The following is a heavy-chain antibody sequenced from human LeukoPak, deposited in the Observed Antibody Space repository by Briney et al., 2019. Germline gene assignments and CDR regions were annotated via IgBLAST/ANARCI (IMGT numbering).Heavy chain of an antibody. V-gene: IGHV4-59*01. CDR3: ARERSITMIRGVINGWFDP. Sequence: SGTLSLTCTVSGGSISSYYWSWIRQPPGKGLEWIGYIYHSGGTNYNPSLKSRVTISVDTSKNQFSLKLSSVTAADTAVYYCARERSITMIRGVINGWFDPWGQGTLVTVSS. CDR1: GGSISSYY. CDR2: IYHSGGT. J-gene: IGHJ5*02. D-gene: IGHD3-10*01.